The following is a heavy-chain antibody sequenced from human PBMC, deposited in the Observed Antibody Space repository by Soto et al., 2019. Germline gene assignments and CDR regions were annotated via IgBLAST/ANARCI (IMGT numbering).Heavy chain of an antibody. Sequence: QVQLVQSGAEVKKPGASVKVSCKASGYIFTGYGISWVRQAPGQGLEWIGWISPYNGHTEYAQSLQGRLTVTADKSTPTANRERGSLGSEDTAGYYCAGGGRGYQTGRGFAGAMDVWGQGTTVTVSS. CDR1: GYIFTGYG. J-gene: IGHJ6*02. CDR3: AGGGRGYQTGRGFAGAMDV. CDR2: ISPYNGHT. V-gene: IGHV1-18*04. D-gene: IGHD3-16*02.